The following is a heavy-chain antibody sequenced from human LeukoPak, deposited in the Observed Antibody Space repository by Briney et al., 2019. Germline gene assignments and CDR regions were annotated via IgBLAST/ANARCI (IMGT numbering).Heavy chain of an antibody. CDR3: ARGHCSGGSCYPGLRAFDI. V-gene: IGHV4-59*12. CDR2: IYYSGST. CDR1: GGSISSYY. J-gene: IGHJ3*02. D-gene: IGHD2-15*01. Sequence: SETLSLTCTVSGGSISSYYWSWIRQPPGKGLEWIGSIYYSGSTYYNPSLKSRVTISVDTSKNQFSLKLSSVTAADTAVYYCARGHCSGGSCYPGLRAFDIWGQGTMVTVSS.